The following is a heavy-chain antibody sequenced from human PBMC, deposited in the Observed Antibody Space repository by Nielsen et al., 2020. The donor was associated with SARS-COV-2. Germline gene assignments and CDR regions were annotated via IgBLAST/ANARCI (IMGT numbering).Heavy chain of an antibody. D-gene: IGHD2-2*01. V-gene: IGHV3-23*01. Sequence: GGSLRLSCAASGFTFSSYAMSWVRQAPGKGLEWVSAISGSGGSTYYADSVKGRFTISRDNAKNSLYLQMNSLRAEDTAVYYCARDLEDIVVVPAADVHADYYYYYGMDVWGQGTTVTSP. CDR2: ISGSGGST. J-gene: IGHJ6*02. CDR3: ARDLEDIVVVPAADVHADYYYYYGMDV. CDR1: GFTFSSYA.